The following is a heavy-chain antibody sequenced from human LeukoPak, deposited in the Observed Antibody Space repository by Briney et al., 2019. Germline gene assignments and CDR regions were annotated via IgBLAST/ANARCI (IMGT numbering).Heavy chain of an antibody. CDR2: ISGSGGST. D-gene: IGHD5-24*01. CDR3: AKDRLREMATSIFDY. J-gene: IGHJ4*02. CDR1: GFTFSNYD. Sequence: GGSLRLSCAASGFTFSNYDMTWVRQAPGKGLEWVSAISGSGGSTYYADSVKGRFTISRDNSKNTLYLQMNSLRAEDTAVYYCAKDRLREMATSIFDYWGQGTLVTVSS. V-gene: IGHV3-23*01.